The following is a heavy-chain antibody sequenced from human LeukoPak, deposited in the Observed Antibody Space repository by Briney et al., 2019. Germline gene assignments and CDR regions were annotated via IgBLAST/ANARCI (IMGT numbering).Heavy chain of an antibody. CDR3: SSGTTFDY. D-gene: IGHD1-1*01. Sequence: AETLSLTCAVYGGSFSGYYWSWIRQPPGKGLEWIGEINHSGSTNYNPSLKSRVTISVDTSKNQFSLKLSSVTAADTAVYYCSSGTTFDYWGQGTLVTVSS. J-gene: IGHJ4*02. CDR1: GGSFSGYY. V-gene: IGHV4-34*01. CDR2: INHSGST.